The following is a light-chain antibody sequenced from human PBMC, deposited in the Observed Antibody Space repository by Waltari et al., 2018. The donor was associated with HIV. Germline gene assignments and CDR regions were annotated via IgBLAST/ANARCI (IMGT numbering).Light chain of an antibody. CDR2: RNN. V-gene: IGLV1-47*01. CDR3: ATWDDSLSGVV. J-gene: IGLJ2*01. Sequence: QSVLTQPPSASGTPGQRVAISCSGSSSNIGTYYVYWYQHPPGTTPKLLIFRNNLRPSGVPDRFSGSNSGTSASLVISGLRSEDEADYYCATWDDSLSGVVFGGGTRLTVL. CDR1: SSNIGTYY.